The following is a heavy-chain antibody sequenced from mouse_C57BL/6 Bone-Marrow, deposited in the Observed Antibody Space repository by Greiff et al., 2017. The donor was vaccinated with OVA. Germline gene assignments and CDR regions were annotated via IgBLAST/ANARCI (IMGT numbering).Heavy chain of an antibody. CDR2: NDPSDSYT. J-gene: IGHJ4*01. D-gene: IGHD2-5*01. V-gene: IGHV1-50*01. CDR3: ARWGYSNSAMDY. Sequence: QVQLKQPGAELVKPGASVKLSCKASGYTFTSYWMQWVKQRPGQGLEWIGENDPSDSYTNYNQKFKGNATLTVDTSSSTAYMQLSSLTSEDSAVYYCARWGYSNSAMDYWGQGTSVTDYS. CDR1: GYTFTSYW.